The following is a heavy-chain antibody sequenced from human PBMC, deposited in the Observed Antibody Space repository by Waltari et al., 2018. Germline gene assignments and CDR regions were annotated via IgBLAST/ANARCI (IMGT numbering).Heavy chain of an antibody. V-gene: IGHV1-69*02. D-gene: IGHD6-19*01. CDR3: GRGPGIAVASVGYGMDV. CDR1: GGTFSSYT. CDR2: CIPSLGIA. J-gene: IGHJ6*02. Sequence: QVQLVQSGAGVKQPGSSVKVSCKASGGTFSSYTVRWVRQAPGQGLEGMGRCIPSLGIANYDQKFEESVTTTADKYTSTAYMEQSSLRSEDTAVYYCGRGPGIAVASVGYGMDVWGQGTTVTVSS.